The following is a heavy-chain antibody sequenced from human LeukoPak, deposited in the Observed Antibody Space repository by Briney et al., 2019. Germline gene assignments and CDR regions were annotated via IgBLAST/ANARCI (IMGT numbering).Heavy chain of an antibody. Sequence: ASVKVSCKASGGTFSSCAFSWVGQAPGQGLEWMGGIIPIFGTANYAQKFHGRVTITTDESTSTAYVELNSLTSDDTAVYYCVREAGYNLLSAFDPWGQGTLDTVPS. D-gene: IGHD2-2*01. J-gene: IGHJ5*02. CDR3: VREAGYNLLSAFDP. V-gene: IGHV1-69*05. CDR1: GGTFSSCA. CDR2: IIPIFGTA.